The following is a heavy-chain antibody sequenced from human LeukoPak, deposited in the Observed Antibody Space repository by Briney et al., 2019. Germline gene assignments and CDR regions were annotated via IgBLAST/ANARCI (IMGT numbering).Heavy chain of an antibody. V-gene: IGHV3-64*01. Sequence: GGSLRLSCAASGCTFSSYAMHWVRQAPGKGLEYVSAISSNGGSTYYANSVKGRFTISRDNSKNTLYLQMGSLRAEDMAVYYCATLTVTTSQRSFWGQGTLVTVSS. J-gene: IGHJ4*02. CDR1: GCTFSSYA. D-gene: IGHD4-17*01. CDR2: ISSNGGST. CDR3: ATLTVTTSQRSF.